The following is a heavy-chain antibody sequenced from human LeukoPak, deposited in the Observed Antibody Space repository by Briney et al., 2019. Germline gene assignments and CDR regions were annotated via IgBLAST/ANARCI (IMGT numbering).Heavy chain of an antibody. J-gene: IGHJ4*02. CDR2: IYYSGST. V-gene: IGHV4-59*08. D-gene: IGHD3-10*01. CDR1: GGSISSYY. Sequence: SETLSLTCTVSGGSISSYYWSWIRQPPGKGLEWIGYIYYSGSTNYNPSLKSRVTISVDTSKNQFSLELSSVTAADTAVYYCARHDVTMVRGVAYFDYWGQGTLVTVSS. CDR3: ARHDVTMVRGVAYFDY.